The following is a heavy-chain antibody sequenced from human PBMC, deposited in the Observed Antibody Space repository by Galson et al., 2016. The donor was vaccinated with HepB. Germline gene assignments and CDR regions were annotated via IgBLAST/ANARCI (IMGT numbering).Heavy chain of an antibody. J-gene: IGHJ4*02. CDR2: VSRSSSNHI. D-gene: IGHD5-12*01. Sequence: SLRLSCAASGITLSSYSMNWVRQAPGKGLEWVSYVSRSSSNHIYYGDSVKGRFTISRDNAKNSLYLQMNSLRVDDTAVYYCAGLSGPFDNWGQGTLVTVSS. V-gene: IGHV3-21*01. CDR3: AGLSGPFDN. CDR1: GITLSSYS.